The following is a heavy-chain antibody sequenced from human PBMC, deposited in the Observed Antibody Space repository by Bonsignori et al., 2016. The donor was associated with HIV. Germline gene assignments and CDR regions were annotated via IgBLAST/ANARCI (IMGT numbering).Heavy chain of an antibody. J-gene: IGHJ3*02. V-gene: IGHV1-69*10. CDR3: ARAGGGYSFIGEWAFDI. Sequence: SVKVSCKASGGTFSSYAISWVRQAPGQGLEWMGGIIPILGMTNYAQKFQGRVTITADESTSTAYMELSSLRSEDTAVYYCARAGGGYSFIGEWAFDIWGQGTMVTVSS. CDR2: IIPILGMT. D-gene: IGHD5-18*01. CDR1: GGTFSSYA.